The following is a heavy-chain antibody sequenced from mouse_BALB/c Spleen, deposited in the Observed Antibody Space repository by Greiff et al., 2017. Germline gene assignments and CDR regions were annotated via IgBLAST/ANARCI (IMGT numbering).Heavy chain of an antibody. Sequence: VQLKESGPGLVQPSQSLSITCTVSGFSLTSYGVHWVRQSPGKGLEWLGVIWSGGSTDYNAAFISRLSISKDNSKSQVFFKMNSLQANDTAIYYCARSYYGSSYDAMDYWGQGTSVTVSS. CDR3: ARSYYGSSYDAMDY. CDR1: GFSLTSYG. V-gene: IGHV2-2*02. D-gene: IGHD1-1*01. CDR2: IWSGGST. J-gene: IGHJ4*01.